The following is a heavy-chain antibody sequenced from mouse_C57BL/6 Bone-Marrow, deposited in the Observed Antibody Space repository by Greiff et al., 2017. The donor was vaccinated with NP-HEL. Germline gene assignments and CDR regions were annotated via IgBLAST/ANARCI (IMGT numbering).Heavy chain of an antibody. CDR2: IYPYDSET. D-gene: IGHD1-1*01. J-gene: IGHJ3*01. CDR1: GYTFTSYW. V-gene: IGHV1-61*01. CDR3: AREEDYYGSSYGFAY. Sequence: QVQLQQPGAELVRPGSSVKLSCKASGYTFTSYWMDWVKQRPGQGLEWIGNIYPYDSETHYNQKFKDKATLTVDKSSSTAYMQLSSQTSEDSAVYICAREEDYYGSSYGFAYWGQGTGVTVSA.